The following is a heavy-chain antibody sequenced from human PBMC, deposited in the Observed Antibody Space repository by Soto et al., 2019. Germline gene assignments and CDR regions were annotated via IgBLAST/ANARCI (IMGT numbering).Heavy chain of an antibody. Sequence: SETLSLTCAVYGGSFSGYYWSWIRQPPGKGLEWIGEINHSGGTNYNPSLKSRVTISVDTSKNQFSLTLSSVTAADTVVYYCARGLLGYWGQGTLVTVSS. V-gene: IGHV4-34*01. CDR3: ARGLLGY. CDR2: INHSGGT. CDR1: GGSFSGYY. J-gene: IGHJ4*02.